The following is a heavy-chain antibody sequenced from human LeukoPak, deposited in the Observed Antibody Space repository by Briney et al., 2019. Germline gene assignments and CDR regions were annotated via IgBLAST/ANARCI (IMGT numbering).Heavy chain of an antibody. CDR2: IHYSGST. V-gene: IGHV4-59*08. Sequence: SETLSLTCTVSGGSISSYYWSWIRQPPGKGLEWIGYIHYSGSTNYNPSLKSRVTISVDTSKNQFSLKLTSVTAADTAVYHCAIAYSSSFGSWGQGSLVTVSS. J-gene: IGHJ5*02. D-gene: IGHD6-13*01. CDR1: GGSISSYY. CDR3: AIAYSSSFGS.